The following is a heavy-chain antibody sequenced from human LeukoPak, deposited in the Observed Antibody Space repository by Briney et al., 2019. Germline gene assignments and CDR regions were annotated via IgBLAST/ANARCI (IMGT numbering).Heavy chain of an antibody. J-gene: IGHJ3*02. Sequence: PGGSLRLSCAASGFTFSSYEMNWVRQAPGKGLEGVSYISSSGSTIYYADSVKGRFTISRDNARKSLYLQMNSLRAEDTAVYYCAKGMTTVTTSEDAFDIWGQGTMVTVSS. CDR2: ISSSGSTI. V-gene: IGHV3-48*03. CDR1: GFTFSSYE. D-gene: IGHD4-17*01. CDR3: AKGMTTVTTSEDAFDI.